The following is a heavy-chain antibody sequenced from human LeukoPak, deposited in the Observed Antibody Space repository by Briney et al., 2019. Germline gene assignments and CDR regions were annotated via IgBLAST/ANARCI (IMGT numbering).Heavy chain of an antibody. J-gene: IGHJ6*03. CDR1: GYSISSGYY. D-gene: IGHD2-2*01. CDR3: ATGPPVVPAARPYYYYYMDV. Sequence: PSETLSLTCTVSGYSISSGYYWGWIRQPPGKGLEWIGGIYHSGSTYYNPSLKSRVTISVDTSKNQFSLKLSSVTAADTAVYYCATGPPVVPAARPYYYYYMDVWGKGTTVTVSS. V-gene: IGHV4-38-2*02. CDR2: IYHSGST.